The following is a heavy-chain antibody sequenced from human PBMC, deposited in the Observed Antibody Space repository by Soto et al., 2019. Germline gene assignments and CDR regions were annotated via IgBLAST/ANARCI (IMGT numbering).Heavy chain of an antibody. D-gene: IGHD1-1*01. CDR3: AREPVLATPYYYYGMDV. V-gene: IGHV1-2*04. CDR1: GYTFTGYY. CDR2: INPNSGGT. Sequence: ASVKVSCKASGYTFTGYYMHWVRQAPGQGLEWMGWINPNSGGTNYAQKFQGWVTMTRDTSISTAYMELSRLRSDDTAVYYCAREPVLATPYYYYGMDVWGQGTTVIVSS. J-gene: IGHJ6*02.